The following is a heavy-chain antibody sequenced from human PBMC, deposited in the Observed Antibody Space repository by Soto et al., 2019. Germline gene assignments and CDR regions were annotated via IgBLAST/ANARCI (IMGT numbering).Heavy chain of an antibody. V-gene: IGHV3-30*18. D-gene: IGHD3-10*01. CDR2: ISYDGSNK. J-gene: IGHJ6*02. CDR3: AKVGQWFGELGGEYYYGMDV. CDR1: GFTFSSYG. Sequence: PGGSLRLSCAASGFTFSSYGMHWVRQAPGKGLEWAAVISYDGSNKYYADSVKGRFTISRDNSKNTLYLQMNSLRAEDTAVYYCAKVGQWFGELGGEYYYGMDVWGQGTTVTVSS.